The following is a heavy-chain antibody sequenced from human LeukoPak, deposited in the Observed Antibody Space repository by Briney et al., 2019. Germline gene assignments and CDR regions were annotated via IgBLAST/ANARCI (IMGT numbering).Heavy chain of an antibody. J-gene: IGHJ4*02. V-gene: IGHV3-21*01. CDR1: GFTFSSYS. Sequence: GGSLRLSCAASGFTFSSYSMNWVRQAPGKGLEWVSSISSSSYIYYADSVKGRFTISRDNAKNSLYLQMNSLRAEDTAVYYCARVITGTTSPGGDYWGQGTLVTVSS. CDR3: ARVITGTTSPGGDY. CDR2: ISSSSYI. D-gene: IGHD1-7*01.